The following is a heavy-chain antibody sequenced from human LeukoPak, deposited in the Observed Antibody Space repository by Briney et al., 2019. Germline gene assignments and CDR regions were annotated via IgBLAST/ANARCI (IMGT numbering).Heavy chain of an antibody. V-gene: IGHV3-33*06. J-gene: IGHJ2*01. CDR2: IWYDGSNK. CDR1: GFTFSSYG. CDR3: AKQRSGSSSLFYFDL. D-gene: IGHD6-13*01. Sequence: GRSLRLSCAASGFTFSSYGMHWVRQAPGKGLEWVAVIWYDGSNKYYADSVKGRFTISRDNSKNTLYLQMNSLRAEDTAVYYCAKQRSGSSSLFYFDLWGRGTLVTVSS.